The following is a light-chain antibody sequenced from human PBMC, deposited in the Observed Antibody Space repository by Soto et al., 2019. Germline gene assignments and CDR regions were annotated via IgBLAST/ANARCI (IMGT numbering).Light chain of an antibody. CDR1: DCDVGNYNL. Sequence: QSALTQPASVSGSPGQSITISCTGTDCDVGNYNLVSWYQQHPDKAPKVMIHEGSKRPSGVSGRFSGSKSGNTASLTISGLQAEDEADYYFCSYARGNTFVFGTGTKVTVL. CDR3: CSYARGNTFV. V-gene: IGLV2-23*03. J-gene: IGLJ1*01. CDR2: EGS.